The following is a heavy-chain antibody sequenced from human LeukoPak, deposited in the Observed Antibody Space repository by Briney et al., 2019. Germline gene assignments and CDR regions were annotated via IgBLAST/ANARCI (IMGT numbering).Heavy chain of an antibody. V-gene: IGHV1-3*01. CDR2: INGANGNT. CDR3: ARVYCRSTSCLYCLHY. D-gene: IGHD2-2*01. Sequence: SVKVACKASGYTFTSYVMHSVGQAPGQKLGWMGWINGANGNTEYSQKFQGRATTTRDTSASTDYMELSSLRSEDTGVYYCARVYCRSTSCLYCLHYWRQGTLVTISS. J-gene: IGHJ4*02. CDR1: GYTFTSYV.